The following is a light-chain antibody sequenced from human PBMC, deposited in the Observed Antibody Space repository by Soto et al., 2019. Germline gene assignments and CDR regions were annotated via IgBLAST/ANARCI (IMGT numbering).Light chain of an antibody. J-gene: IGKJ2*01. CDR3: QQYINGYT. CDR1: QSVSSS. Sequence: EVVMTQSPATLSVFPGERVTLSCRASQSVSSSLAWYQQKPGQAPRLLIYSASTRATGIQARFSGSGSGTEFTLTISSLESEDFAVYYCQQYINGYTFGQGTKLEIK. CDR2: SAS. V-gene: IGKV3-15*01.